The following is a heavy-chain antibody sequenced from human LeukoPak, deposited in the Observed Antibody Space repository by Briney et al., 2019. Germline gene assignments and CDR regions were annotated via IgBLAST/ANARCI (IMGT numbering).Heavy chain of an antibody. V-gene: IGHV1-3*01. CDR3: ARDHRTESDGYYFVNELWYFDL. CDR1: GYSFRNYG. CDR2: INPTNEKT. D-gene: IGHD3-22*01. J-gene: IGHJ2*01. Sequence: GASVKVSCKASGYSFRNYGMHWVRQAPGQRLEWMGWINPTNEKTKYSEKFQGRVTISRDTGASTVYMGLSSVRSEDTAVYYCARDHRTESDGYYFVNELWYFDLWGRGTLVTVSS.